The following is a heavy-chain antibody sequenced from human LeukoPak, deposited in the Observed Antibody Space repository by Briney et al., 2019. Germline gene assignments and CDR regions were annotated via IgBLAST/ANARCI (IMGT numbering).Heavy chain of an antibody. V-gene: IGHV3-53*04. CDR2: IYSGGST. CDR1: GFTVSSNY. CDR3: ARGGYDSTSSFDY. D-gene: IGHD3-22*01. Sequence: GGSLRLSCAASGFTVSSNYMSWVRQAPGKGLEWVSVIYSGGSTYYADSAKGRFTIPRHNSKNTLYLQMNSLRAEDTAVYYCARGGYDSTSSFDYWGQGTLVTVSS. J-gene: IGHJ4*02.